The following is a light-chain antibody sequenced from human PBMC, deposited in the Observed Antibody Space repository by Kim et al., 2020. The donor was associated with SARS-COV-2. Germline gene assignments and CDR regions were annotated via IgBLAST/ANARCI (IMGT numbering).Light chain of an antibody. CDR1: NIGSKS. CDR2: YDS. J-gene: IGLJ3*02. CDR3: QVWDSSSDHWV. V-gene: IGLV3-21*04. Sequence: LTQPPSVSVAPGKTARITCGGNNIGSKSVHWYQQKPGQAPVLVIYYDSDRPSGIPERFSGSNSGNTATLTISRVEAGDEADYYCQVWDSSSDHWVFSG.